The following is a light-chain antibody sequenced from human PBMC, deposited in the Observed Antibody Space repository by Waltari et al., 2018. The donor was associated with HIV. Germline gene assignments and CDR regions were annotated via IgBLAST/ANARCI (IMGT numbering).Light chain of an antibody. CDR2: DVS. CDR1: TSDIAGYHY. J-gene: IGLJ2*01. Sequence: SALTQPASLSGSLGQTIAIPCTGSTSDIAGYHYVSWYQPHAGNSPKLLIYDVSQRPSGVSDRFSGSRSGNTASLIISGLQIDDECEYFCSAYSTTNTYVVFGGGTKVTVL. V-gene: IGLV2-14*03. CDR3: SAYSTTNTYVV.